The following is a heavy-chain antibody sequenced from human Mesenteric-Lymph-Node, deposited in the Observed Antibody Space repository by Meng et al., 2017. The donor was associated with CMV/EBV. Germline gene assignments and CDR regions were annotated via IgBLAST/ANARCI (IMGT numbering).Heavy chain of an antibody. CDR1: GFTFSSHS. D-gene: IGHD3-16*01. V-gene: IGHV3-21*06. CDR3: ARAYDYIWGSYNYYYGMDV. Sequence: GESLKISCTASGFTFSSHSMNWVRRSPGKGLEWVSSITSGSLYIYYADSVKGRFTISRDNAKNSLYLQMNGLGAEDTAVYYCARAYDYIWGSYNYYYGMDVWGQGTTVTVSS. CDR2: ITSGSLYI. J-gene: IGHJ6*02.